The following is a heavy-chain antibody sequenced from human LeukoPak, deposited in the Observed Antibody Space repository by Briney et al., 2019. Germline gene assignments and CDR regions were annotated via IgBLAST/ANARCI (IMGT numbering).Heavy chain of an antibody. D-gene: IGHD2-15*01. CDR1: GFTFSSYS. CDR2: ISSSSSYI. J-gene: IGHJ5*02. V-gene: IGHV3-21*01. Sequence: PGGSLRLSCAASGFTFSSYSMNWVRQAPGKGLEWVSSISSSSSYIYYADSVKGRFTISRDNAKNSLYLQMNSLRAEDTAVYYCARDALAQYCGGGSCYRVGNWFDPWGQGTLVTVSS. CDR3: ARDALAQYCGGGSCYRVGNWFDP.